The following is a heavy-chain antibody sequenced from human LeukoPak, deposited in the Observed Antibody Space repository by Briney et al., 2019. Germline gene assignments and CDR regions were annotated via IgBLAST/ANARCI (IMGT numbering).Heavy chain of an antibody. Sequence: GGSLRLSCAASGFTFSSYAMSWVRQAPGKGLEWVSAISGSGGSTYYADSVKGRFTISRDNSKNTLYLQTNSLRAEDTAVYYCAKDLYPTVTFFDYWGQGTLVTVSS. J-gene: IGHJ4*02. V-gene: IGHV3-23*01. CDR3: AKDLYPTVTFFDY. D-gene: IGHD4-17*01. CDR1: GFTFSSYA. CDR2: ISGSGGST.